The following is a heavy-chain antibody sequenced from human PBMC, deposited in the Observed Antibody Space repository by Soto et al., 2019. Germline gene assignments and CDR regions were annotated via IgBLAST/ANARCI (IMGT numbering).Heavy chain of an antibody. CDR1: GFTFSNAW. CDR2: IKSKTDGGTT. V-gene: IGHV3-15*01. J-gene: IGHJ6*02. D-gene: IGHD3-10*01. CDR3: TTGLWFGELFPYGMDV. Sequence: PGGSLRLSCAASGFTFSNAWMSWVRQAPGKGLEWVGRIKSKTDGGTTDYAAPVKGRFTISRDDSKNTLYLQMNSLKTEDTAVYYCTTGLWFGELFPYGMDVWGQGTTVTVS.